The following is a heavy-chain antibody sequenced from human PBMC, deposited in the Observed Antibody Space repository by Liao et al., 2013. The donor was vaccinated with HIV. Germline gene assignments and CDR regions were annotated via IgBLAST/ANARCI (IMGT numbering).Heavy chain of an antibody. CDR3: ARSPYSYYYIDV. V-gene: IGHV4-4*07. J-gene: IGHJ6*03. CDR1: GGSISSYY. Sequence: QVQLQESGPGLVKPSQTLSLTCTVSGGSISSYYWNWIRQPAGKGPEWIGRIYISGSTNYNPSLWGRVDMSVDTSKNQFSLKLSSVTAADTAIYYCARSPYSYYYIDVWGKGTAVTVSS. CDR2: IYISGST.